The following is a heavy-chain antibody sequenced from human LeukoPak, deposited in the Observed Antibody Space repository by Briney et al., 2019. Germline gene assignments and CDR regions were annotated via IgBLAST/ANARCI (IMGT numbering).Heavy chain of an antibody. CDR3: AREEAAAGTGAFDI. CDR2: IYTSGST. V-gene: IGHV4-4*09. J-gene: IGHJ3*02. D-gene: IGHD6-13*01. CDR1: GGSISSYY. Sequence: SETLSLTCTVSGGSISSYYWSWIRQPPGKGLEWIGYIYTSGSTNYNPSLKSRVNISVATSKNQFYLKLNSVTAADTAVYFCAREEAAAGTGAFDISRQQTMLPVSS.